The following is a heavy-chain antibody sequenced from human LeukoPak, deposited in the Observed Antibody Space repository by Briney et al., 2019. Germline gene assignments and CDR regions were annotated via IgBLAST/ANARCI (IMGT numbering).Heavy chain of an antibody. D-gene: IGHD6-19*01. CDR3: ARRGSGWFPVDY. Sequence: GSLRLSCAASGFTVSSNYMSWVRQAPGKGLEWIGSIYYSGSTYYNPSLKSRVTISVDTSKNQFSLKLSSVTAADTAVYYCARRGSGWFPVDYWGQGTLVTVSS. J-gene: IGHJ4*02. V-gene: IGHV4-39*01. CDR2: IYYSGST. CDR1: GFTVSSNY.